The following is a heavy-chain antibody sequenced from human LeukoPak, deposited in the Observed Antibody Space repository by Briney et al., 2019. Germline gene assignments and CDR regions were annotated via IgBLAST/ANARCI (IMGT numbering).Heavy chain of an antibody. D-gene: IGHD6-19*01. J-gene: IGHJ4*02. CDR3: ATAVAGPPLSY. V-gene: IGHV4-34*01. CDR1: GGSFSGYY. Sequence: SETLSLTCAVYGGSFSGYYWSWIRQPPGKGLEWIGEINHSGSTNYNPSLKSRVTISVDTSKNQFSLKLSSVTAADTAVYYCATAVAGPPLSYWGQGTLVTVSS. CDR2: INHSGST.